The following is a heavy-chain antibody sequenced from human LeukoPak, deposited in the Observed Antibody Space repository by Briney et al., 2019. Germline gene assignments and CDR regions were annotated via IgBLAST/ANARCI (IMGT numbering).Heavy chain of an antibody. V-gene: IGHV1-18*01. CDR1: GYTFTSYG. J-gene: IGHJ3*02. CDR2: ISAYNGNT. Sequence: ASVKVSCKASGYTFTSYGISWVRQAPGQGLEWMGWISAYNGNTNYAQKLQGRVTMTTDTSTSTAYMELRSLRSDDTAVYYCASPLPGGRYSGSSSAFDIWGQGTMVTVSS. CDR3: ASPLPGGRYSGSSSAFDI. D-gene: IGHD1-26*01.